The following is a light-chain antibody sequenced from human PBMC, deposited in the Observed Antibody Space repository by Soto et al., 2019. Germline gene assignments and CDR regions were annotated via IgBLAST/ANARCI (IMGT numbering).Light chain of an antibody. CDR2: TTS. V-gene: IGKV3-20*01. Sequence: EIVWTQSPGSLSLSPGERATLSCRASQVVTSNYLAWYQQKPGQAPGLLIHTTSSRATGVPERCSGSGSGTDFTLTISRLEPEDSAVYYCQQYGGSPWTFGQGTKVEIK. CDR3: QQYGGSPWT. J-gene: IGKJ1*01. CDR1: QVVTSNY.